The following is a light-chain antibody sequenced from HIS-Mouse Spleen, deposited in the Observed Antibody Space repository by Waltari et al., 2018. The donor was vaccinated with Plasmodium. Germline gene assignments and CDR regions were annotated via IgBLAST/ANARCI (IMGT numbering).Light chain of an antibody. J-gene: IGKJ4*01. Sequence: DIQMTQSPSTLSASVGDRVTITCRASQSISSWLAWYQQKPGKAPKLLIYKASSLESGVPSRFSGSGSGTEFTLTISSLQPDDFATYYCQKYNSAPPLTFGGGTKVEIK. CDR3: QKYNSAPPLT. V-gene: IGKV1-5*03. CDR2: KAS. CDR1: QSISSW.